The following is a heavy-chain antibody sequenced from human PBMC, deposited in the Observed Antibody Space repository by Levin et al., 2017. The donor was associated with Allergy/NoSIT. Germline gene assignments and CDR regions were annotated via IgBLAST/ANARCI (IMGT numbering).Heavy chain of an antibody. CDR1: GYTFTDHH. CDR3: ARDGAAWSTDF. CDR2: ITPRGDGT. Sequence: VASVKVSCKTSGYTFTDHHVHWARQAPGQGLEWMAIITPRGDGTRYAQKFQGRVTVTTDTSTSTVYMELTSLTSEDSAVYFCARDGAAWSTDFWGQGTLVIVSS. V-gene: IGHV1-46*01. J-gene: IGHJ4*02. D-gene: IGHD2-15*01.